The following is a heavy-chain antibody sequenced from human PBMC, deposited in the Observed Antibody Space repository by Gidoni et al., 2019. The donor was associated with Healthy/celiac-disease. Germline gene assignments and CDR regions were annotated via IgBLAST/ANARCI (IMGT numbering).Heavy chain of an antibody. V-gene: IGHV4-59*01. J-gene: IGHJ5*02. CDR2: IYYSGST. CDR3: ARVGPVGDSST. Sequence: QVQLQESGPGLVKPSETLSLTCTVSGGSISSYYWSWIRQPPGKGLEWIGYIYYSGSTNYNPSLKSRVTISVDTSKNQFSLKLSSVTAADTAVYYCARVGPVGDSSTWGQGTLVTVSS. D-gene: IGHD3-22*01. CDR1: GGSISSYY.